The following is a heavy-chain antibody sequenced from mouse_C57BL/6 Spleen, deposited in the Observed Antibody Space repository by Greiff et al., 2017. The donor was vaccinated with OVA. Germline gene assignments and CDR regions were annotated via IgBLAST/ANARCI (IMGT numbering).Heavy chain of an antibody. V-gene: IGHV1-22*01. CDR3: ARGGWLRRDYYAMDY. J-gene: IGHJ4*01. D-gene: IGHD2-2*01. CDR1: GYTFTDYN. Sequence: VQLKQSGPELVKPGASVKMSCKASGYTFTDYNMHWVKQSHGKSLEWIGYINPNNGGTSYNQKFKGKATLTVNKSSSTAYMELRSLTSEDSAVYYCARGGWLRRDYYAMDYWGQGTSVTVSS. CDR2: INPNNGGT.